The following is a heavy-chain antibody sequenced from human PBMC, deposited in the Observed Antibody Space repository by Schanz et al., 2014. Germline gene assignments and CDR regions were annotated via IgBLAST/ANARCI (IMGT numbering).Heavy chain of an antibody. D-gene: IGHD2-2*01. V-gene: IGHV3-11*05. J-gene: IGHJ4*02. CDR3: AKVAPAATYLDS. CDR2: ISSSGSYT. Sequence: EQLVESGGGLVQPRGSLRLSCAASGFTFSDYYMSWIRQAPGKGLEWVSYISSSGSYTNYADSVKGRFSISRDNGETSVYLQINSLRVEDTAVYYCAKVAPAATYLDSWGLGTLVTVSS. CDR1: GFTFSDYY.